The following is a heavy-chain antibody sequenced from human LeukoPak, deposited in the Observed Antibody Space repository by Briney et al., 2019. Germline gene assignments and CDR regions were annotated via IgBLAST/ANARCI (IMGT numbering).Heavy chain of an antibody. CDR3: ARLEGIAAAGPFDY. D-gene: IGHD6-13*01. V-gene: IGHV4-39*01. CDR2: IYYSGST. J-gene: IGHJ4*02. CDR1: GGSISSSSYY. Sequence: PSETLSLTSTVSGGSISSSSYYWGWIRQPPGKGLKWIGSIYYSGSTYYNPSLKSRVTISVDTSKNQFSLKLSSVTAADTAVYYCARLEGIAAAGPFDYWGQGTLVTVSS.